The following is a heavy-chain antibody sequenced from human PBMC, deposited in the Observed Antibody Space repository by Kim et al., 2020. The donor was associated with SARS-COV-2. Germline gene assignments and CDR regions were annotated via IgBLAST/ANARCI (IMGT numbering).Heavy chain of an antibody. CDR3: ARSEEDYYDSSGYYYRLFRY. V-gene: IGHV3-21*01. CDR1: GFTFSSYS. CDR2: ISSSSSYI. D-gene: IGHD3-22*01. Sequence: GGSLRLSCAASGFTFSSYSMNWVRQAPGKGLEWVSSISSSSSYIYYADSVKGRFTISRDNAKNSLYLQMNSLRAEDTAVYYCARSEEDYYDSSGYYYRLFRYWGQGTLVTVSS. J-gene: IGHJ4*02.